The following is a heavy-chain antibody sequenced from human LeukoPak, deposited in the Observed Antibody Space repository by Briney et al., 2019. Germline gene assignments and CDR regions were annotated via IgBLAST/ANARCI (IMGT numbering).Heavy chain of an antibody. V-gene: IGHV3-9*03. CDR1: GFTFDDYA. D-gene: IGHD3-9*01. CDR2: ISWNSGRR. CDR3: AKGPDYDILTPIDY. Sequence: GGSLRLSCVAPGFTFDDYAMHWVRQAPGKGLEWVSGISWNSGRRGYADSVKGRFTISRDNAKTSLYLQMNSLRAEDMALYYCAKGPDYDILTPIDYWGQGTLVTVSS. J-gene: IGHJ4*02.